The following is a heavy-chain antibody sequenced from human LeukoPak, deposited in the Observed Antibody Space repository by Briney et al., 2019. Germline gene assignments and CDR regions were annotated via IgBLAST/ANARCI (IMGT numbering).Heavy chain of an antibody. CDR1: GFTFSSYA. CDR3: AKGSFGELLYDY. D-gene: IGHD3-10*01. J-gene: IGHJ4*02. CDR2: ISGSGGST. Sequence: GSLRLSCAASGFTFSSYAMSWVRQAPGKGLEWVSAISGSGGSTYYADSVKGRFTISRDNSKNTLYLQMNSLRAEDTAVYYCAKGSFGELLYDYWGQGTLVTVSS. V-gene: IGHV3-23*01.